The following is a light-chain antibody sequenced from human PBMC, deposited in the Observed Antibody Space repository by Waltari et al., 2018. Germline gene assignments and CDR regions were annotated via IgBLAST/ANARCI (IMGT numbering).Light chain of an antibody. J-gene: IGLJ1*01. CDR2: DVS. CDR1: SSDVGVYNY. V-gene: IGLV2-14*01. Sequence: QSALTQPASVSGSPGQSITISCTGTSSDVGVYNYVLWYQQHPGKAPKLMIYDVSNRPSGVSNRFSGSKSGNTASLTISGLQAEDEADYYCSSYTSSSTRVFGTGTKVTVL. CDR3: SSYTSSSTRV.